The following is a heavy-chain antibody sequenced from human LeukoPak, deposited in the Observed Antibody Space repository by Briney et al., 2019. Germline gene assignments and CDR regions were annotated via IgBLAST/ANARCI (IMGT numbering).Heavy chain of an antibody. Sequence: PSETPSLTCSVSGGPISNYYWSWIRQPPGKGLEWIGYIHYSGITKYNPSVKSRVTISLDTSKNQFSLKLSSVTAADTAVYYCASSGNYYFTLDYWGQGTLVTVSS. V-gene: IGHV4-59*08. CDR2: IHYSGIT. CDR1: GGPISNYY. D-gene: IGHD3-10*01. CDR3: ASSGNYYFTLDY. J-gene: IGHJ4*02.